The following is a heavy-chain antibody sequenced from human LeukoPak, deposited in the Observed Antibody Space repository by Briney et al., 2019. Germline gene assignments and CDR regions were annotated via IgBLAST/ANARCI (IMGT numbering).Heavy chain of an antibody. CDR3: ARGHYDVLAASYKWTPDY. CDR1: GFTFSWYT. Sequence: GGSLRLSCVASGFTFSWYTMNWVRQAPGKGLEWVASITSSSSYIYYADSVKGRFTTSRDNAKNSLSLQLNSLRVEDTAVYCCARGHYDVLAASYKWTPDYWGQGTLVTVSS. D-gene: IGHD3-9*01. J-gene: IGHJ4*02. CDR2: ITSSSSYI. V-gene: IGHV3-21*01.